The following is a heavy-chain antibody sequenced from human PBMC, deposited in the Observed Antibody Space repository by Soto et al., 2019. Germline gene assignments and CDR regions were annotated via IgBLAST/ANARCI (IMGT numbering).Heavy chain of an antibody. CDR1: GFTFSSYA. J-gene: IGHJ4*02. CDR2: ISYDGSNK. D-gene: IGHD2-8*01. CDR3: ARTTDCTNGVCYTKEVGAAPDY. V-gene: IGHV3-30-3*01. Sequence: QVQLVESGGGVVQPGRSLRLSCAASGFTFSSYAMHWVRQAPGKGLEWVAVISYDGSNKYYADSVKGRFTISRDNSKNTLYLQMNSLRAEDTAVYYCARTTDCTNGVCYTKEVGAAPDYWGQGTLVTVSS.